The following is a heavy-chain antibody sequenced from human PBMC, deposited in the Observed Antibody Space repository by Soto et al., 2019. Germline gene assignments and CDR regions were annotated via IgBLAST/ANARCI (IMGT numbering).Heavy chain of an antibody. CDR1: GFTFSSYA. V-gene: IGHV3-23*01. J-gene: IGHJ4*02. D-gene: IGHD6-19*01. CDR2: ISGSGGST. Sequence: EVQLLESGGGLVQPGGSLRLSCAASGFTFSSYAMSWVRQAPGKGLEWVSAISGSGGSTYYADSVKGRFTISRDNSKNPLYLQMNSLRAEDTAVYYCAKVGRGAVAGTRYYFDYWGQGTLVTVSS. CDR3: AKVGRGAVAGTRYYFDY.